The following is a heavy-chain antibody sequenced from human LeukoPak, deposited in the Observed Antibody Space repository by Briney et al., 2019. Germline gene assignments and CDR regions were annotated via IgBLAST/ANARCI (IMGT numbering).Heavy chain of an antibody. CDR2: ISGSSSST. V-gene: IGHV3-23*01. Sequence: PGGSLRLSCAASGFTFRSYAMSWVRQAPGKGLEWVSAISGSSSSTYYADSVKGRFSISRDNAKNSLYLPMNSLRVEDTAVYYCARDRVSGSGSIDYWGQGTLVTVSS. J-gene: IGHJ4*02. D-gene: IGHD3-10*01. CDR3: ARDRVSGSGSIDY. CDR1: GFTFRSYA.